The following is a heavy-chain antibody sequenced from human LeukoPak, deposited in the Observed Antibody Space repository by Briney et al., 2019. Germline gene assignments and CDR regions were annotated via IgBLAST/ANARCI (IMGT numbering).Heavy chain of an antibody. CDR2: INAGNGNT. D-gene: IGHD4/OR15-4a*01. V-gene: IGHV1-3*01. Sequence: ASVKVSCKASGYTFTSYAMHWVRQAPGQRLEWMGWINAGNGNTKYSQKFQDRVTITADESTSTAYMELRSLTSDDTAVYYCARSRTPYANYYFDDWGQGTLVTVSS. J-gene: IGHJ4*02. CDR1: GYTFTSYA. CDR3: ARSRTPYANYYFDD.